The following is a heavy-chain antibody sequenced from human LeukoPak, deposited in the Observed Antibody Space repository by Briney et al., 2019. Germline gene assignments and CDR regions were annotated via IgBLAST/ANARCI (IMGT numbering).Heavy chain of an antibody. Sequence: GGSLTLSCAAPGFPFSGYWMSWVRQAPRKGLEWVANIKVEGGEKYFVHSVKGRFTISRENAKKSLYLQSNRWRAGDQAVDYWARDRGRNWCDPWGQRTLVSVSS. J-gene: IGHJ5*02. D-gene: IGHD6-25*01. CDR3: ARDRGRNWCDP. V-gene: IGHV3-7*04. CDR2: IKVEGGEK. CDR1: GFPFSGYW.